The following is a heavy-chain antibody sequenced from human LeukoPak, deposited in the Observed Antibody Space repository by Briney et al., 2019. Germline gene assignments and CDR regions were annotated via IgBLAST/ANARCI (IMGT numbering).Heavy chain of an antibody. V-gene: IGHV3-30-3*01. D-gene: IGHD2-2*01. CDR1: GFTFSSYA. J-gene: IGHJ6*03. Sequence: GGSLRLSCAASGFTFSSYAMHWVRQAPGKGLEWVAVISYDGSNKYYADSVKGRFTISRDNSKNTLYLQMNSLRAEDMAVYNCARDANIVVVPAAILYYYYYMDVWGKGTTVTVSS. CDR2: ISYDGSNK. CDR3: ARDANIVVVPAAILYYYYYMDV.